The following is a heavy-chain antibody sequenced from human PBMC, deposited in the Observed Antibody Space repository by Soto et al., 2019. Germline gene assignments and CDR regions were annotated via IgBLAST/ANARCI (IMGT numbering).Heavy chain of an antibody. D-gene: IGHD3-22*01. CDR2: ISSSSSYT. V-gene: IGHV3-11*06. J-gene: IGHJ5*02. Sequence: GGSLRLSCAASGFTFSDYYMSWIRQAPGKGLEWVSYISSSSSYTNYADSVKGRFTISRDNAKNSLYLQMNSLRAEDTAVYYCARLSSGYYLRGEFGWFDPWGQGTLVTVSS. CDR3: ARLSSGYYLRGEFGWFDP. CDR1: GFTFSDYY.